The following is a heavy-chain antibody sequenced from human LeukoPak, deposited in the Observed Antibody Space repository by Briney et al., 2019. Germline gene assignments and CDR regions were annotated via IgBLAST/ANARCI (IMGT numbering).Heavy chain of an antibody. CDR3: ARLKIPPRGYDIDY. D-gene: IGHD3-9*01. V-gene: IGHV4-59*01. Sequence: SETLSLTCTVAGGSISSYYWSWIRQPPGKGLEWIGYIYYSGSTNYNSSLKSRVTISVDTSKSQFSLKLSTVTAADTAVYYCARLKIPPRGYDIDYWGQGTLVSVSS. J-gene: IGHJ4*02. CDR2: IYYSGST. CDR1: GGSISSYY.